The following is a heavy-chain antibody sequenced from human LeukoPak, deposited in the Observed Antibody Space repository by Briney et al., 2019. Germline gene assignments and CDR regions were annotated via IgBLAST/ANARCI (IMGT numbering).Heavy chain of an antibody. Sequence: GGSPRLSSAASVFTFRDYYISWILDAPGARLGWVSYISSSGGTIYYADSVKGRFTISRDNAKNSLYLQMNSLRVEDTAVYYCARGNSGVYWGRGTLVTVSS. CDR2: ISSSGGTI. J-gene: IGHJ4*02. V-gene: IGHV3-11*01. CDR1: VFTFRDYY. D-gene: IGHD1-7*01. CDR3: ARGNSGVY.